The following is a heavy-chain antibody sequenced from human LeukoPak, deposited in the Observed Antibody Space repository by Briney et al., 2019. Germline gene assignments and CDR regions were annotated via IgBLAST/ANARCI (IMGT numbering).Heavy chain of an antibody. CDR3: ARDQGYDFWRRRGTFDI. V-gene: IGHV4-34*01. Sequence: SGTLSLTCAVYGGSFSGYYWSWIRQPPGKGLEWIGEINHSGSTNYNPSLKCRVTISVDTSKNQFSLKLSSVTAADTAVYYCARDQGYDFWRRRGTFDIWGQGTMLTVSS. D-gene: IGHD3-3*01. CDR2: INHSGST. J-gene: IGHJ3*02. CDR1: GGSFSGYY.